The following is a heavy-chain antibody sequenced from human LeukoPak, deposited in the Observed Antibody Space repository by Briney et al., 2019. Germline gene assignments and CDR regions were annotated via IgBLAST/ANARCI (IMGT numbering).Heavy chain of an antibody. CDR1: GFTFSTYW. D-gene: IGHD1-26*01. J-gene: IGHJ3*02. V-gene: IGHV3-7*01. Sequence: GGSLRLSCAASGFTFSTYWMSWVRQAPGKGLEWVANIKQDGNDKYYVDSVKGRFTISRDNAKNSLYLQMNSLRAEDTAVYYCARDRGALWDDPRGAFDIWGQGTMVTVSS. CDR2: IKQDGNDK. CDR3: ARDRGALWDDPRGAFDI.